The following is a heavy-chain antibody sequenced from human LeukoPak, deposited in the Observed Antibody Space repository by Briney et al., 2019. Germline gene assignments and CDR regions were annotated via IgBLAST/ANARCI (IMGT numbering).Heavy chain of an antibody. CDR2: ISSSGSTI. D-gene: IGHD3-3*01. J-gene: IGHJ4*02. CDR1: GFTFSDYY. V-gene: IGHV3-11*01. CDR3: ACSYDFWSGPDY. Sequence: KPGGSLRLSCAASGFTFSDYYMSWIRQAPGKGLEGVSYISSSGSTIYYADSVKGRFTISRDNAKNSLYLQMNSLRAEDTAVYYCACSYDFWSGPDYWGQGTLVTVSS.